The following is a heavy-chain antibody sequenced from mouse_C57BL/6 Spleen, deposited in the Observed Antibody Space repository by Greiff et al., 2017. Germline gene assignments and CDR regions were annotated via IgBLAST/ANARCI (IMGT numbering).Heavy chain of an antibody. V-gene: IGHV5-12*01. Sequence: EVQLVESGGGLVQPGGSLKLSCAASGFTFSDYYMYWVRQTPEKRLEWVAYISNGGGSTYYPATVKGRFTISRDNAKNTLYLQLSRLKSEATAMYYCARQVVYYVNRFAYWGQGTLVTGSA. CDR1: GFTFSDYY. CDR2: ISNGGGST. D-gene: IGHD2-1*01. CDR3: ARQVVYYVNRFAY. J-gene: IGHJ3*01.